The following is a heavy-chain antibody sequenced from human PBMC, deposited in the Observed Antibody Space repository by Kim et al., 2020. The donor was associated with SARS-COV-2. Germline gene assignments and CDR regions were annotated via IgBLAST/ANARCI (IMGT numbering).Heavy chain of an antibody. CDR3: ATAGYCSSTSCYRGLDY. Sequence: DSVKGRFTISRDNSKNTLYLQMNSLRAEDTAVYYCATAGYCSSTSCYRGLDYWGQGTLVTVSS. D-gene: IGHD2-2*03. J-gene: IGHJ4*02. V-gene: IGHV3-23*01.